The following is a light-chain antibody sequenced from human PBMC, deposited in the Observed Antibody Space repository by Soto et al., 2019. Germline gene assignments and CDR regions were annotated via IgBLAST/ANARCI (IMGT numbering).Light chain of an antibody. V-gene: IGKV3-20*01. CDR2: GAS. CDR3: QQYGSSPSRT. CDR1: QSVSSSY. Sequence: EIVLTQSPGTLSLSPGERATLSCRASQSVSSSYLAWYQQKPGQAPRLLIYGASSRATGIPDRFSGSGSGTDFTLPISRLEPEDFAVYYCQQYGSSPSRTFGQGTKLEIK. J-gene: IGKJ2*01.